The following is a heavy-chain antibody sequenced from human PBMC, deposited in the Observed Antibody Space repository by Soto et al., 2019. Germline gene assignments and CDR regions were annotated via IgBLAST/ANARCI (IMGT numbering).Heavy chain of an antibody. CDR1: GFTFSSYG. J-gene: IGHJ4*02. V-gene: IGHV3-33*01. D-gene: IGHD3-22*01. Sequence: GGSLRLSCAASGFTFSSYGMHWVRQAPGKGLEWVAVIWYDGSNKYYADSVKGRFTISRDNSKNTLYLQMNSLRAEDTAVYYCARARDSSGYYLWVWGGQGTLVTVSS. CDR2: IWYDGSNK. CDR3: ARARDSSGYYLWVW.